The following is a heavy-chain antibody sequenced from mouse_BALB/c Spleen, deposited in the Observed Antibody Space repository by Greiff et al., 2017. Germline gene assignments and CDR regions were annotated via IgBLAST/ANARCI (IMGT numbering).Heavy chain of an antibody. CDR3: ARQGGVDYYGSSWFAY. CDR1: GFTFSSYG. V-gene: IGHV5-6*01. J-gene: IGHJ3*01. CDR2: ISSGGSYT. Sequence: EVQVVESGGDLVKPGGSLKLSCAASGFTFSSYGMSWVRQTPDKRLEWVATISSGGSYTYYPDSVKGRFTISRDNAKNTLYLQMSSLKSEDTAMYYCARQGGVDYYGSSWFAYWGQGTLVTVSA. D-gene: IGHD1-1*01.